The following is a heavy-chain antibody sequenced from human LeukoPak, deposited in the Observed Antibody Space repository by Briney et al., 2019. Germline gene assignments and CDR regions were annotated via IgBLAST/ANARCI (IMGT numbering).Heavy chain of an antibody. Sequence: PSETLSLTCTASGGSISSSSYYWGWIRQPPGKGLEWIGSIYYSGSTYYNPSLKSRVTISLDTSKNQFSLKLSSVTAADTAVYYCARLSGIPPKSTWGQGTLVTVSS. D-gene: IGHD2-21*01. CDR3: ARLSGIPPKST. V-gene: IGHV4-39*07. J-gene: IGHJ4*02. CDR2: IYYSGST. CDR1: GGSISSSSYY.